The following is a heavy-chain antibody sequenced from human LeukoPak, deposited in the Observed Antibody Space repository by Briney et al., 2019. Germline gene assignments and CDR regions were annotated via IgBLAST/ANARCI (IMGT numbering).Heavy chain of an antibody. CDR3: ARGTCSGGSCYFPPY. D-gene: IGHD2-15*01. J-gene: IGHJ4*02. CDR1: GYTFTSYY. CDR2: INPSGGST. V-gene: IGHV1-46*01. Sequence: ASVKVSCKASGYTFTSYYMHWVRQAPGQGLEWMGVINPSGGSTSYAQKFQGRVTMTRDTSTSTVYMELSSLRSEDTAVYYCARGTCSGGSCYFPPYWGQGTLVTVSS.